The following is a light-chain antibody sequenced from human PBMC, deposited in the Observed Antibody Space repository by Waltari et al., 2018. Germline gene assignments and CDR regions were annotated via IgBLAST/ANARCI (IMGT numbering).Light chain of an antibody. CDR2: MKD. V-gene: IGLV1-47*01. CDR3: AAWDASLGAWL. Sequence: QSVLTQPPAASGAPGQRVPISRSGSSSTIQNNNLSWYQQDPGTAPKHPIYMKDERPSGVPDRFSGSKSGTSASLAISGLRSEDEAHYYCAAWDASLGAWLFGGGTKLTVL. CDR1: SSTIQNNN. J-gene: IGLJ3*02.